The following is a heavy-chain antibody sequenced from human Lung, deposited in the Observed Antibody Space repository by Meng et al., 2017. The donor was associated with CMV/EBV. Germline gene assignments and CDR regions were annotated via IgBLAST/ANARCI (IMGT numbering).Heavy chain of an antibody. CDR3: ARYYCSGSSCYTTNWFDP. V-gene: IGHV4-59*11. CDR2: MYYSGIS. Sequence: SETLSLTCTVSAASISSHYWSWIRQSPGKGLEWIGYMYYSGISNYNPSLGGRATILLDMSKNQFSLKLTSVTAADTAVYFCARYYCSGSSCYTTNWFDPWGQGIQVNVSS. CDR1: AASISSHY. J-gene: IGHJ5*02. D-gene: IGHD2-8*02.